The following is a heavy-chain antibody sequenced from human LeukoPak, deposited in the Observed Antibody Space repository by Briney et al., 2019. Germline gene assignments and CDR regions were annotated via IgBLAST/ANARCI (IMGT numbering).Heavy chain of an antibody. D-gene: IGHD6-19*01. CDR2: ISAYNGNT. J-gene: IGHJ4*02. CDR3: ARDLSIAVAGRQDY. V-gene: IGHV1-18*01. Sequence: GASVKVSCKASGYTFTSYDISWVRQAPGQGLEWMGWISAYNGNTNYAQKLQGRVTMTTDTSTSTAYMELRSLRSDDTAVYYCARDLSIAVAGRQDYWGQGTLVTVSS. CDR1: GYTFTSYD.